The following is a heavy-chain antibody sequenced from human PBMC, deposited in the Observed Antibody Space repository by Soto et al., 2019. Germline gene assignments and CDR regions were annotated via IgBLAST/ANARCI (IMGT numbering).Heavy chain of an antibody. Sequence: LRLSCAASGFTFSSFAMHWVRQAPGKGLEWVAVMSYDGSNKYYADSVKGRFTISRDNSKSTLYLQMNSLSTEDTAVYYCARDRIAAAVRYFDYWGRGTLVTVSS. CDR3: ARDRIAAAVRYFDY. J-gene: IGHJ4*02. V-gene: IGHV3-30-3*01. D-gene: IGHD6-13*01. CDR2: MSYDGSNK. CDR1: GFTFSSFA.